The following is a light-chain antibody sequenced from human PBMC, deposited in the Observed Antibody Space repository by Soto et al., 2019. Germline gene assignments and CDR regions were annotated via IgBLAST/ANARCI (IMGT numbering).Light chain of an antibody. J-gene: IGLJ1*01. CDR2: EVS. V-gene: IGLV2-8*01. CDR3: SSYAGSFRV. Sequence: QSALTQPPSASGSPGQSVTISCTGTSSDVGGYNYVSWYQQRPGKAPKPMIYEVSKRPSGVPDRFSGSKSGNTASLTVSGLQAEDEADYYCSSYAGSFRVFGTGTKVTVL. CDR1: SSDVGGYNY.